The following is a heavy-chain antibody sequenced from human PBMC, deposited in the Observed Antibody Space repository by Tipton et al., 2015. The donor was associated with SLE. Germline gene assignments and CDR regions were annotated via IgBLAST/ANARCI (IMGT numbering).Heavy chain of an antibody. CDR2: NSGGGATT. D-gene: IGHD1-1*01. CDR1: GITLNQFA. V-gene: IGHV3-23*01. CDR3: AKDLQTGFLGMDV. J-gene: IGHJ6*02. Sequence: SLRLSCAASGITLNQFAMGWVRQAPGKGLEWVSINSGGGATTNYAVSVEGRFTISRDNSKNTLYLQMNSLRAEDTAVYYCAKDLQTGFLGMDVWGQGTTVIVSS.